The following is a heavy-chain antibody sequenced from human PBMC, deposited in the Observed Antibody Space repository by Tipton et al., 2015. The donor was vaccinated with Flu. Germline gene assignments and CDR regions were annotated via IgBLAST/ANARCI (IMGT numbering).Heavy chain of an antibody. CDR1: GGSIRSSTDY. CDR2: IYYGGST. D-gene: IGHD3-10*01. J-gene: IGHJ4*02. Sequence: TLSLTCTVSGGSIRSSTDYWGWIRQPPGKGLEWIGTIYYGGSTYYNPSLRSRVTISVDKSKNQFSLRLTSVTAADTAVYYCAREVMIGGVLMWDYWGQGILVNVSS. CDR3: AREVMIGGVLMWDY. V-gene: IGHV4-39*07.